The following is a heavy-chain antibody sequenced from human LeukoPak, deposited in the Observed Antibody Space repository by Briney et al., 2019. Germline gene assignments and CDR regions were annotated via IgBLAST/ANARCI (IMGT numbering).Heavy chain of an antibody. CDR2: ISAYNGNT. CDR3: ARPFSSGWPFDY. CDR1: VYTFTSYG. V-gene: IGHV1-18*01. J-gene: IGHJ4*02. Sequence: ASVTVSFKASVYTFTSYGISWVRQAPGQGREWMGWISAYNGNTNYAQKLQGRVTMTTDISTSTAYMELRSLRSDDTAVYYCARPFSSGWPFDYWGQGTLVTVSS. D-gene: IGHD6-19*01.